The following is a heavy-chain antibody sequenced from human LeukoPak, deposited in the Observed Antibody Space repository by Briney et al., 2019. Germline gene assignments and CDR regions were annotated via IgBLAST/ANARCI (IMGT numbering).Heavy chain of an antibody. CDR1: GYTLTELS. CDR2: FDPEDGET. V-gene: IGHV1-24*01. D-gene: IGHD3-22*01. CDR3: ATGPYYYDSSGYYLY. J-gene: IGHJ4*02. Sequence: ASVKVSCKVSGYTLTELSMHWVRQAPGKGLEWMGGFDPEDGETIYAQKFQGRVTMTEDTSTDAAYMELSSLRSEDTAVYYCATGPYYYDSSGYYLYWGQGTLVTVSS.